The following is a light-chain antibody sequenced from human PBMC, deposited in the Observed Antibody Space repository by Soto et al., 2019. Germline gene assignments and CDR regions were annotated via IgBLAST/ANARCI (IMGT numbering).Light chain of an antibody. Sequence: QSALTQPRSVSGSPGQSVTISCTGTSSDVGGYNYVSWYQQHPGKAPKLMIYDVNKRPSGVPDRFSGSKSDNTASLTISGLQAEDEADYYCCSYAGSYTLVFGGGTKLTVX. CDR1: SSDVGGYNY. CDR2: DVN. CDR3: CSYAGSYTLV. J-gene: IGLJ2*01. V-gene: IGLV2-11*01.